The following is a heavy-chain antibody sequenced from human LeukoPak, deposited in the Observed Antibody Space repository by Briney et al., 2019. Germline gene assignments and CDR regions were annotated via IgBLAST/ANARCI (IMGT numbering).Heavy chain of an antibody. Sequence: PSETLSLTCTVSGGSISSYYWSWIRQPPGKGLEWIGYIYYSGGTNYNPSLKSRVTISVDTSKNQFSLKLSSVTAADTAVYYCARGGYGFYGYWGQGTLVTVSS. J-gene: IGHJ4*02. CDR3: ARGGYGFYGY. V-gene: IGHV4-59*01. CDR1: GGSISSYY. CDR2: IYYSGGT. D-gene: IGHD5-18*01.